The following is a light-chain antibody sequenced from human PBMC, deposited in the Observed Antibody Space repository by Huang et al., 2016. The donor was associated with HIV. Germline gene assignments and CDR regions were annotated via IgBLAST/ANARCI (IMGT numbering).Light chain of an antibody. CDR2: GAS. CDR1: QSVSSN. J-gene: IGKJ1*01. CDR3: QQYNNWPWT. Sequence: EVVMTQSPATLSVSQGVRATLSCRASQSVSSNLAWYQQTPGQAPRLRSYGASTRATGVTARFSGGGSGTEIALPISSLQSEDFAVYYCQQYNNWPWTFGQGTKVEIK. V-gene: IGKV3-15*01.